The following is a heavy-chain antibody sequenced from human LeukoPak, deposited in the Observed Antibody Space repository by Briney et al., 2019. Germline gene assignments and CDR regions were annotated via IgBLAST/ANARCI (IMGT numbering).Heavy chain of an antibody. CDR2: ISGSGVST. D-gene: IGHD3-22*01. J-gene: IGHJ4*02. CDR1: GFTFSSYA. Sequence: GGSLRLSCAASGFTFSSYAMSWVRQAPGKGLEWVSGISGSGVSTNYADSVKGRFTISRDNSKSTLYLQMNSLRAEDTAVYYCAGDQNYGTYYDRITFDYWGQGTLVTVSS. V-gene: IGHV3-23*01. CDR3: AGDQNYGTYYDRITFDY.